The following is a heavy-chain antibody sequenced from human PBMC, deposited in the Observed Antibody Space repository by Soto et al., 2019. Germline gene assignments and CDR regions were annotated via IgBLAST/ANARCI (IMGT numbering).Heavy chain of an antibody. CDR1: GYTFTSYA. J-gene: IGHJ5*02. D-gene: IGHD6-13*01. Sequence: ASVKVSCKASGYTFTSYAMHWVRQAPGQRLEWMGWINAGNGSTKYSQKFQGRVTITRDTSASTAYMELSSLRSEDTAVYYCARSSAAAGTTWFDPWGQGTLVTVSS. CDR2: INAGNGST. V-gene: IGHV1-3*01. CDR3: ARSSAAAGTTWFDP.